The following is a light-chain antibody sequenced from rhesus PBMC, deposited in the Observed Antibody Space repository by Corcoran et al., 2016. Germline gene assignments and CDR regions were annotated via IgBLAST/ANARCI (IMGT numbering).Light chain of an antibody. CDR2: DAS. CDR3: QHYYSTPWT. CDR1: QGINND. Sequence: DIQMTQSPSSLSASVGDRVTITCRASQGINNDLAWYQQKPGGTPKPLIYDASSLQSGIPSRFSGSGSGTDFTLSISSLQSEDFATYYCQHYYSTPWTFGQGTKVEIK. J-gene: IGKJ1*01. V-gene: IGKV1-33*02.